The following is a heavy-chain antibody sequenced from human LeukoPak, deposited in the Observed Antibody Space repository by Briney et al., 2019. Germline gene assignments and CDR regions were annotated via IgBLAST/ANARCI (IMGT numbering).Heavy chain of an antibody. J-gene: IGHJ3*02. CDR1: GFTFSNYW. CDR3: AKSESIASSGYYDAFDI. CDR2: IRYDGSNK. V-gene: IGHV3-30*02. Sequence: GGSLRLSCAASGFTFSNYWMTWVRQTQGKGLEWVAFIRYDGSNKYYADSVKGRFTISRDNSKNTLYLQMNSLRAEDTAVYYCAKSESIASSGYYDAFDIWGQGTMVTVSS. D-gene: IGHD6-19*01.